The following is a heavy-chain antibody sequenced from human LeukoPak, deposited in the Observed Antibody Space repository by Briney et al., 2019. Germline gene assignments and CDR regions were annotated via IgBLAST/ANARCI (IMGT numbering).Heavy chain of an antibody. Sequence: ASVKVSCKASGYTFTSYYMHWVRQAPGQGLEWMGWINPNSGGTNYAQKFQGRVTMTRDLSTSTDYMELSSLRSDDTAVYFCARDNSVGDYAWWFDPWGQGTLVTVSS. CDR2: INPNSGGT. CDR3: ARDNSVGDYAWWFDP. J-gene: IGHJ5*02. D-gene: IGHD1-26*01. CDR1: GYTFTSYY. V-gene: IGHV1-2*02.